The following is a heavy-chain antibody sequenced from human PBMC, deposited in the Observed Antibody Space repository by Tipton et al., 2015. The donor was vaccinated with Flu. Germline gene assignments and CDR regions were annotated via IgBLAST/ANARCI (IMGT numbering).Heavy chain of an antibody. D-gene: IGHD5-24*01. J-gene: IGHJ4*02. CDR1: GFSFGSYW. CDR2: INQGGSRK. CDR3: AREGQDGYTFFDY. Sequence: SLRLSCTASGFSFGSYWMSWVRQAPGRGLEWVANINQGGSRKYFVDSVRGRFTISRDDAKNSVYLQMNSLRAEDSAVYYCAREGQDGYTFFDYWGQGTLVTVSS. V-gene: IGHV3-7*01.